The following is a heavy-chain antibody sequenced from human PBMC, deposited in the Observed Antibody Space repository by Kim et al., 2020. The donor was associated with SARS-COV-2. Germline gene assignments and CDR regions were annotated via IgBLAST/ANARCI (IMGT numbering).Heavy chain of an antibody. CDR1: GYSFTSYW. CDR3: ARLGFLEWLLSGYFDN. D-gene: IGHD3-3*01. Sequence: GESLKISCKGSGYSFTSYWIGWVRQMSGKGLEWMGIIYPGDSDTRYSPSFQGQVTISADKSISTAYLQWSSLKASDTAMYYCARLGFLEWLLSGYFDNWGQGTLVTVSS. V-gene: IGHV5-51*01. CDR2: IYPGDSDT. J-gene: IGHJ4*02.